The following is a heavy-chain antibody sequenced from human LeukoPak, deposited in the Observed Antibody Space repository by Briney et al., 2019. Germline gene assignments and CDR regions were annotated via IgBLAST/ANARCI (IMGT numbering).Heavy chain of an antibody. V-gene: IGHV3-23*01. CDR3: ARARSQVGNYYFFDY. J-gene: IGHJ4*02. Sequence: PGGSLRLSCAASGCTFSRYAMSGVRQARGKGLEGVSTISGSGSSTYYADSVKGRFTISRDNSKNTLYLQMNSLRAEDTAVYYCARARSQVGNYYFFDYWGPGTLVTVSS. D-gene: IGHD1-26*01. CDR1: GCTFSRYA. CDR2: ISGSGSST.